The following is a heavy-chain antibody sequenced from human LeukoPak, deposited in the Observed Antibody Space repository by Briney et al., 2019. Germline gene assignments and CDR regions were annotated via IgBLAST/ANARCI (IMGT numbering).Heavy chain of an antibody. Sequence: PSETLSLTCTVSGGSISSYYWSWIRQPPGKGLEWIGYIYYSGSTNYNPSLKSRVTISVDTSKNQFSLKLSSVTAADTAVYYCARQRTLSDPIVGATNDYFDYWGQGTLVTVSS. D-gene: IGHD1-26*01. V-gene: IGHV4-59*08. CDR1: GGSISSYY. CDR2: IYYSGST. J-gene: IGHJ4*02. CDR3: ARQRTLSDPIVGATNDYFDY.